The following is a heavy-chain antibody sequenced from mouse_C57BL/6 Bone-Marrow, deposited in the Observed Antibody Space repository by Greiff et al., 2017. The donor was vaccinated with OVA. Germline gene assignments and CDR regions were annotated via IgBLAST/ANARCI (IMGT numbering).Heavy chain of an antibody. J-gene: IGHJ4*01. CDR2: INPNNGGT. CDR1: GYTFTDYY. CDR3: AREGVVATPYAMDY. V-gene: IGHV1-26*01. Sequence: EVKLQQSGPELVKPGASVKISCKASGYTFTDYYMNWVKQSHGKSLEWIGDINPNNGGTSYNQKFKGKATLTVDKSSSTAYMELRSLTSEDSAVYYGAREGVVATPYAMDYWGQGTSVTVSS. D-gene: IGHD1-1*01.